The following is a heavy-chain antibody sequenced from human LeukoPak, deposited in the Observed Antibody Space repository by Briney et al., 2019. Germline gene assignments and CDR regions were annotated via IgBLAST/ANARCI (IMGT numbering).Heavy chain of an antibody. CDR1: GFTFSSYS. CDR2: ISSSSSYI. D-gene: IGHD6-19*01. V-gene: IGHV3-21*01. CDR3: ASSTYSGWYYFGY. Sequence: PGGSLRLSCAASGFTFSSYSVNWVRQAPGKGLEWVSSISSSSSYIYYAGSVKGRFTISRDNAKNSLYLQMNSLRAEDTAVYYCASSTYSGWYYFGYWGQGTLVTVSS. J-gene: IGHJ4*02.